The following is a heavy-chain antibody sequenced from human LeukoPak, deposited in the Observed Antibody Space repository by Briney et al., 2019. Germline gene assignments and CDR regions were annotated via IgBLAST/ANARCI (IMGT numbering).Heavy chain of an antibody. V-gene: IGHV3-74*01. CDR2: INSDGSST. CDR1: GFTFSSYW. Sequence: QPGGPLRLSCAASGFTFSSYWMHWVRQAPGKGLVWVSRINSDGSSTSYADSVKGRFTISRDNAKNTLYLQMNSLRAEDTAVYYCAKADLAMREMATSPGAHFDYWGQGTLVTVSS. D-gene: IGHD5-24*01. CDR3: AKADLAMREMATSPGAHFDY. J-gene: IGHJ4*02.